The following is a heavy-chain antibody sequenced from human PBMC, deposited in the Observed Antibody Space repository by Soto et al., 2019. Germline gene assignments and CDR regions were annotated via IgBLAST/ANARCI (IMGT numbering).Heavy chain of an antibody. CDR3: AKDARHCSGGSCYYYYYMDV. V-gene: IGHV3-23*01. CDR1: GFTFSSYA. J-gene: IGHJ6*03. Sequence: GGSLRLSCAASGFTFSSYAMSWVRQAPGKGLEWVSAISGSGGSTYYADSVKGRFTISRDNSKNTLYLQMNSLRAEETAVYYCAKDARHCSGGSCYYYYYMDVWGKGTTVTVSS. CDR2: ISGSGGST. D-gene: IGHD2-15*01.